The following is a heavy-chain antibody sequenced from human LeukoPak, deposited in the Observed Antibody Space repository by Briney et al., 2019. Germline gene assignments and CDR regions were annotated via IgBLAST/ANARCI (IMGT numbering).Heavy chain of an antibody. V-gene: IGHV4-39*01. D-gene: IGHD3-9*01. J-gene: IGHJ3*02. CDR2: IYYSGST. Sequence: SETLSLTCTVSGGSISSSSYYWGWIRQPPGKGLEWIGSIYYSGSTCYNPSLKSRVTISVDTSKNQFSLKLSSVTAADTAVYYCARHRNDILTGYFAFDIWGQGTMVTVSS. CDR3: ARHRNDILTGYFAFDI. CDR1: GGSISSSSYY.